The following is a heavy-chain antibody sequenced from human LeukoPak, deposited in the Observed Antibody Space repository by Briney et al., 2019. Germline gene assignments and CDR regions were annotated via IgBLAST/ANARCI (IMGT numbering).Heavy chain of an antibody. CDR2: INPNSGGT. CDR3: ARDRVGGYDYYYYYMDV. D-gene: IGHD5-12*01. J-gene: IGHJ6*03. CDR1: GYTVTGYY. V-gene: IGHV1-2*02. Sequence: ASVKVSCKASGYTVTGYYMHWVRQAPGQGLEWMGWINPNSGGTNYAQKFQGRVTMTRDTSISTAYMELSRLRSDDTAVYYCARDRVGGYDYYYYYMDVWGKGTTVTISS.